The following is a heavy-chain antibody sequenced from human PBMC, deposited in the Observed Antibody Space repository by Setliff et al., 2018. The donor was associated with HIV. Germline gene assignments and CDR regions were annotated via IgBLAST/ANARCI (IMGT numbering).Heavy chain of an antibody. CDR3: ARGADSYGSVFDY. CDR2: INHSGRA. V-gene: IGHV4-34*01. CDR1: GESFSGYY. Sequence: PSETLSLTCAVYGESFSGYYWTWIRQPAGKGLEWLGEINHSGRARYNPSLKSRVTISVDTSKNQFSLKLSSVTAADTAVYYCARGADSYGSVFDYWGQGTLVTVSS. J-gene: IGHJ4*02. D-gene: IGHD5-18*01.